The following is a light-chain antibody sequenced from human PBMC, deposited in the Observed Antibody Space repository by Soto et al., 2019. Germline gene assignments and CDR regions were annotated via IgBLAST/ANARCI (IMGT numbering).Light chain of an antibody. CDR1: QSISSTH. Sequence: EIVLTQSPDTLSLSPVERATLSCRASQSISSTHLVWYQQKPGQAPSLLIFGASSRATGIPDRFSGSGSGTEFTLTISSLQPEDFATYYCLQHNSYPLTFGGGTKVDIK. J-gene: IGKJ4*01. CDR2: GAS. CDR3: LQHNSYPLT. V-gene: IGKV3-20*01.